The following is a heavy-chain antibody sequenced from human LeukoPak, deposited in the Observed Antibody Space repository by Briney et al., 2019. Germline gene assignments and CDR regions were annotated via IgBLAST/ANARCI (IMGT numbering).Heavy chain of an antibody. CDR3: ATDVRQQLTFDY. CDR1: GYTLTELS. D-gene: IGHD6-13*01. J-gene: IGHJ4*02. CDR2: FDPEDGET. Sequence: ASVKVSCKVSGYTLTELSMHWVRQAPGKGLEWMGGFDPEDGETIYAQKFQGRVTMTKDTSTDTAYMELSSLRSEDTAVYYCATDVRQQLTFDYWGQGTLVTVSS. V-gene: IGHV1-24*01.